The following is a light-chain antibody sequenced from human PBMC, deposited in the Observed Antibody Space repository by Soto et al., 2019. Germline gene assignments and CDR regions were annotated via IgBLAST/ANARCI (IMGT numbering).Light chain of an antibody. CDR2: GAS. Sequence: EIVLTQSPATLSVSPGERATLSCRASQSVGNTLAWYQQQPGQTPRLLIYGASTTATGIPARFSGSGSGTEFTLTISSLQSEDCAIYYCQQYHTWPITFGGGTKVDI. CDR3: QQYHTWPIT. CDR1: QSVGNT. J-gene: IGKJ4*01. V-gene: IGKV3-15*01.